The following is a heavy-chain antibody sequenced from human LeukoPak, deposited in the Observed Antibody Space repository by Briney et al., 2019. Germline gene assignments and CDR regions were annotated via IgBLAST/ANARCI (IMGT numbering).Heavy chain of an antibody. J-gene: IGHJ4*02. CDR3: AKAIYGSGSHPVDY. CDR2: ISGSGGST. Sequence: PGGSLRLSCAASGFTFSDYEMNWVRQAPGKGLEWVSAISGSGGSTYYADSVEGRFTISRDNSKNTLYLQMNSLRAEDTAVYYCAKAIYGSGSHPVDYWGQGTLVTVSS. D-gene: IGHD3-10*01. CDR1: GFTFSDYE. V-gene: IGHV3-23*01.